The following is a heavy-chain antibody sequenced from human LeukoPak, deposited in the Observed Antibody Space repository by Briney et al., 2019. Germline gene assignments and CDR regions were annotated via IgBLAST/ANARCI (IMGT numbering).Heavy chain of an antibody. CDR1: GYTFTGYY. CDR3: ARTPYNWNFFDY. J-gene: IGHJ4*02. Sequence: ASVKVSCKASGYTFTGYYMHWVRQAPGQGLEWMGWINPNSGGTNYAQKFQGRVTMTRDASISTAYIELSRLRSDDTAVYYCARTPYNWNFFDYWGQGTLVTVSS. V-gene: IGHV1-2*02. CDR2: INPNSGGT. D-gene: IGHD1-20*01.